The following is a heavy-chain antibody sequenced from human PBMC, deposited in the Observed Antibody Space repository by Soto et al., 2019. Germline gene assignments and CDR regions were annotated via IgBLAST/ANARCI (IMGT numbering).Heavy chain of an antibody. J-gene: IGHJ5*02. CDR1: GGTFSSYT. D-gene: IGHD2-2*01. CDR2: IIPILGIA. CDR3: AIYCSSTSCLNWFDP. Sequence: SVKVSCKASGGTFSSYTISWVRQAPGQGLEWMGRIIPILGIANYAQKFQGRVTITADKSTSTAYMELSSLRSEDTAVYYCAIYCSSTSCLNWFDPWGQGTLVTVS. V-gene: IGHV1-69*02.